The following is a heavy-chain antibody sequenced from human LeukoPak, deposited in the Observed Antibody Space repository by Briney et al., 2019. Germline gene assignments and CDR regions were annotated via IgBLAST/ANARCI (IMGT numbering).Heavy chain of an antibody. CDR3: TKVAGDWNARP. Sequence: GGSLRLSCAASGFTFASFAVSWVRKVPGKGLEWVSSISGYVGTTYYADSVEGRFTISRDNSKNMVYLQMNSLRVEDTAVYYCTKVAGDWNARPWGQGTLVTVSS. CDR2: ISGYVGTT. J-gene: IGHJ5*02. CDR1: GFTFASFA. V-gene: IGHV3-23*01. D-gene: IGHD1-1*01.